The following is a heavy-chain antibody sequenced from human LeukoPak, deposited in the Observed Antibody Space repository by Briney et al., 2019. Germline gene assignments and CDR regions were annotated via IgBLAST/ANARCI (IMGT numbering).Heavy chain of an antibody. D-gene: IGHD6-19*01. CDR2: INPNTGAT. J-gene: IGHJ1*01. V-gene: IGHV1-2*02. Sequence: ASVKVSCKASGYTFTGYYMHWVRQAPGQGLEWMGWINPNTGATNYGQIFLGRVTMTRDTSTSTAYMELGRLRSDDTAVYYCARDLDSSGWYLYFHHWGQGTLVTVSS. CDR3: ARDLDSSGWYLYFHH. CDR1: GYTFTGYY.